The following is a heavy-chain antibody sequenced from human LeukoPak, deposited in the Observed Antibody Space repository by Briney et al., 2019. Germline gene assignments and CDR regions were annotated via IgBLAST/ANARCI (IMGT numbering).Heavy chain of an antibody. Sequence: GGSLRLSCSASGFTFSAYAMHWVRQAPGKRLEYVSAISPDGTSTYYADSVKGRFTISRDNSKNMLYLQMNSLRAEDTAVYYCAKWKYSNSGIDDYWGQGTLVTVSS. D-gene: IGHD6-6*01. CDR1: GFTFSAYA. CDR2: ISPDGTST. J-gene: IGHJ4*02. CDR3: AKWKYSNSGIDDY. V-gene: IGHV3-64*04.